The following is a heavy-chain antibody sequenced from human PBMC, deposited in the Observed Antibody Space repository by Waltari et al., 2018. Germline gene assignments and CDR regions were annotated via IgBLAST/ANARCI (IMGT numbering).Heavy chain of an antibody. CDR1: GFTFSKFW. CDR3: VRDDDGGMGAV. V-gene: IGHV3-7*01. J-gene: IGHJ6*02. CDR2: IYQDGSGT. Sequence: EVQLVESGGGLVQPGGSLRLSCAASGFTFSKFWMSWVRQAPGKGLEWVAKIYQDGSGTNYVDSVKARFTTSRDNARNSLYLQMNSLRADDTAVYYCVRDDDGGMGAVWGQGTTVTVSS. D-gene: IGHD3-16*01.